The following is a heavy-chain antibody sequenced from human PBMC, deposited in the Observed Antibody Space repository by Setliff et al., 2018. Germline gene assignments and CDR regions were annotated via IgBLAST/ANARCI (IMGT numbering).Heavy chain of an antibody. V-gene: IGHV3-49*04. Sequence: GESLKISCTASGFTFGDYAMSWVRQAPGKGLEWVGFIRSKAYGGTTEYAASVKGRFTISRDDSKSIAYLQMNSLKTEDTAVYYCTREASVDFWSGYPYYYYTDVWGKGTTVTVSS. CDR1: GFTFGDYA. CDR3: TREASVDFWSGYPYYYYTDV. D-gene: IGHD3-3*01. CDR2: IRSKAYGGTT. J-gene: IGHJ6*03.